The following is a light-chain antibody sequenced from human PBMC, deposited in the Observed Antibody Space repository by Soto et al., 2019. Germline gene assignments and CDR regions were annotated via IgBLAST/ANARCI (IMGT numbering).Light chain of an antibody. J-gene: IGKJ5*01. CDR2: GAS. CDR3: QQYNNWPIT. V-gene: IGKV3-15*01. CDR1: QNVLSN. Sequence: IMMTQSPATLSVSTGERATLSCRASQNVLSNLAWYQQKPGQAPRLLIYGASTRATGISARFSGSGSGTEFTLTVSSLQSEDFAVYYCQQYNNWPITFGQGTRLEIK.